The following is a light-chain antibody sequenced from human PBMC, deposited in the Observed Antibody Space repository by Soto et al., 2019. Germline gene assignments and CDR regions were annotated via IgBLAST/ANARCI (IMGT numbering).Light chain of an antibody. CDR2: DAS. CDR3: QQPRT. J-gene: IGKJ1*01. V-gene: IGKV3D-20*02. Sequence: EIVLTQSPGTLSLSPGERATLSCRASQSVSSSYLAWYQQKPGQAPRLLIYDASNRAAGIPARFSGSGSGTDFTLTISSLEHEDFAVYYCQQPRTLGQGTKVDIK. CDR1: QSVSSSY.